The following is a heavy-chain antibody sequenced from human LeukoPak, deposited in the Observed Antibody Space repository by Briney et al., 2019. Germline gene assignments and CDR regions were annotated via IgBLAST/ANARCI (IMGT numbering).Heavy chain of an antibody. Sequence: SETLSLTCTVSGDSMTSSNHYWVWIRQPPGKGLEWIVSIYYGGSTYYNPSLKRRVTISQDTSENQFSLKVNTVTAADTAVYHCARRSHCTGDSCYPVWGQGTTVTVSS. CDR1: GDSMTSSNHY. J-gene: IGHJ6*02. D-gene: IGHD2-15*01. CDR2: IYYGGST. V-gene: IGHV4-39*01. CDR3: ARRSHCTGDSCYPV.